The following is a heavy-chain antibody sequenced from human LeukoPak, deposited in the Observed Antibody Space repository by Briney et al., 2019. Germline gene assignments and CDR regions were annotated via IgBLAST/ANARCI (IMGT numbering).Heavy chain of an antibody. V-gene: IGHV4-59*01. J-gene: IGHJ3*02. CDR3: ARDRPYDILTGYDAFDI. CDR1: GGSISSYY. CDR2: IYYSGST. D-gene: IGHD3-9*01. Sequence: SETLSLTCTVSGGSISSYYWSWIRQPPEKGLEWIGYIYYSGSTNYNPSLKSRVTISVDTSKNQFSLKLSSVTAADTAVYYCARDRPYDILTGYDAFDIWGQGTMVTVSS.